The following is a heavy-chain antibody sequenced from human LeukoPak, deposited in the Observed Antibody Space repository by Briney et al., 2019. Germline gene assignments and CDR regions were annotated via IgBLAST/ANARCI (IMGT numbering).Heavy chain of an antibody. CDR2: ISGSGGGGT. CDR1: GFTFSTYA. D-gene: IGHD3-16*01. J-gene: IGHJ6*03. CDR3: AKVGSEPYMDV. Sequence: PGGSLRLSCAASGFTFSTYAMSWVRQAPGKGLEWVSGISGSGGGGTYYADSAKGRFAISRDNSKNTLYLQMNSLRAEDTAVYYCAKVGSEPYMDVWGKGTTVTVSS. V-gene: IGHV3-23*01.